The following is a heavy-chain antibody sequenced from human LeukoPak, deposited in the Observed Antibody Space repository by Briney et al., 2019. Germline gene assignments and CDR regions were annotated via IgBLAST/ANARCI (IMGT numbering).Heavy chain of an antibody. V-gene: IGHV3-72*01. CDR1: GFTFSDHY. CDR2: TRNKVKSYTT. Sequence: GGSLRLSCAASGFTFSDHYMDWVRQAPGKGLEWVARTRNKVKSYTTQYAASVKGRFTISRDDSKNSLYLQMNSLKTEDTAVYYCTRYSSSDNWFDPWGQGTLVTVSS. J-gene: IGHJ5*02. D-gene: IGHD6-6*01. CDR3: TRYSSSDNWFDP.